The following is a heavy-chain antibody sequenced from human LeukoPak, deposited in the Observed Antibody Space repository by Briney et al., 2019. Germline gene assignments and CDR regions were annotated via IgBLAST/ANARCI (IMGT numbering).Heavy chain of an antibody. CDR3: ARGSGSDENYYYYMDV. CDR1: GGSFSGYY. J-gene: IGHJ6*03. Sequence: SETLSLTCAVYGGSFSGYYWSWIRQPPEKGLEWIGEINHSGSTNYNPSLKSRVTISVDTSKNQFSLKLSSVTAADTAVYYCARGSGSDENYYYYMDVWGKGTTVTVSS. V-gene: IGHV4-34*01. D-gene: IGHD3-10*01. CDR2: INHSGST.